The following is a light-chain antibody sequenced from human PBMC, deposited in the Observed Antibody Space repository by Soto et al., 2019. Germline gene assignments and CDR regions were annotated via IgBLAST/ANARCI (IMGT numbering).Light chain of an antibody. CDR1: NSGSKS. V-gene: IGLV3-21*04. CDR3: QVWDSSSDPLYV. J-gene: IGLJ1*01. CDR2: YDS. Sequence: SYELTQPPSVSVAPGKTARITCGGNNSGSKSVHWYQQKPGQAPVLVIYYDSDRPSGIPERFSGSNSGNTATLTSSRVEAGDEADYYCQVWDSSSDPLYVFGTGTKVTVL.